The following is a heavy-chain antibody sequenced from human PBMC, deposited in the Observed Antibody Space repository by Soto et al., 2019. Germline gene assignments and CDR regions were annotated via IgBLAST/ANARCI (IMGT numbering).Heavy chain of an antibody. V-gene: IGHV3-48*02. D-gene: IGHD5-18*01. CDR2: ISSSSSTI. Sequence: EVQLVESGGGLVQPGGSLRLSCAASGFTFSSYSMNWVRQAPGKGLEWVSYISSSSSTIYYADSVKGRFTISRDNAENSLYLQMNSLRDEDTAVYYCARGGYGYLPSDYNYYGMDVWGQGTTVTVSS. CDR3: ARGGYGYLPSDYNYYGMDV. J-gene: IGHJ6*02. CDR1: GFTFSSYS.